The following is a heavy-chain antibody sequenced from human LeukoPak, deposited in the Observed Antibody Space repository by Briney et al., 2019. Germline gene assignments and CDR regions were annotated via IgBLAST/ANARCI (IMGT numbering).Heavy chain of an antibody. D-gene: IGHD3-16*01. J-gene: IGHJ4*02. CDR2: VKKDGTYR. CDR1: GFIFSRHW. Sequence: GGSLRLPCAASGFIFSRHWMHWARQAPGEGLVCVARVKKDGTYRDYGDSVKGRFTISRDNAKNTLYLQMNSLRVEDTARYYCVRDDDVYGFDYWGQGTVVTVSS. V-gene: IGHV3-74*01. CDR3: VRDDDVYGFDY.